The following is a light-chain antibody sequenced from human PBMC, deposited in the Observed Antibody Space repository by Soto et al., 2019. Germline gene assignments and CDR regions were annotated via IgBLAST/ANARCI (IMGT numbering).Light chain of an antibody. Sequence: EIQMTQSPYSLSASVGDRVTITCRASQGIGTYLVWYQQKSGKAPTVLIYASSTLQTGVPSRFSGSGSGTDFSLTISSLHPEDVATYYCQQVDSYPRTFGQGTKVDI. CDR1: QGIGTY. CDR3: QQVDSYPRT. V-gene: IGKV1-9*01. CDR2: ASS. J-gene: IGKJ1*01.